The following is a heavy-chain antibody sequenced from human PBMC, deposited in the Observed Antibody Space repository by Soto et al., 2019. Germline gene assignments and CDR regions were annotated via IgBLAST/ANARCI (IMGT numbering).Heavy chain of an antibody. V-gene: IGHV4-30-2*01. CDR1: CGSIISGGYS. CDR2: IYHIGST. Sequence: PSETLSLACAVSCGSIISGGYSWSWIRQPPGKGLEWIGYIYHIGSTYYNPSLKSRVTISVDRSKNQFSLKLSSVTAADTAVYYCARAPLYCSSTSCYLFDYWGQGPLVTVS. D-gene: IGHD2-2*01. J-gene: IGHJ4*02. CDR3: ARAPLYCSSTSCYLFDY.